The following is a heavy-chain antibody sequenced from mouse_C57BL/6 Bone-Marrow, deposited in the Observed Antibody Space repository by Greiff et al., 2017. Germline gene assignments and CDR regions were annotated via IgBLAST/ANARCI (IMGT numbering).Heavy chain of an antibody. D-gene: IGHD2-3*01. CDR3: ARRQIYDGYYETDAFAY. J-gene: IGHJ3*01. CDR1: GYTFTSYG. V-gene: IGHV1-81*01. Sequence: VQGVESGAELARPGASVKLSCKASGYTFTSYGISWVKQRTGQGLEWIGEIYPRSGNTYYNEKFKGKATLTADKSSSTAYMELRSLTSEDSAVYFCARRQIYDGYYETDAFAYWGQGTLVTVSA. CDR2: IYPRSGNT.